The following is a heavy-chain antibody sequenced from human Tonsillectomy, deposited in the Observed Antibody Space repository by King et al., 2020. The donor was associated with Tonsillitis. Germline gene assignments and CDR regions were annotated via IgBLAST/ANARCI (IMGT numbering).Heavy chain of an antibody. CDR2: IYTSGST. CDR1: GGSISRYY. J-gene: IGHJ4*02. V-gene: IGHV4-4*07. CDR3: ARVAEYSGSSFDY. D-gene: IGHD1-26*01. Sequence: QLQESGPGLVKPSETLSLTCTVSGGSISRYYWSWIRQPAGKGLEWIVRIYTSGSTNYNPSLKSRVTMSEDTSKNQFSLKLSSVTAADTAVYYCARVAEYSGSSFDYWGQGTLVTVSS.